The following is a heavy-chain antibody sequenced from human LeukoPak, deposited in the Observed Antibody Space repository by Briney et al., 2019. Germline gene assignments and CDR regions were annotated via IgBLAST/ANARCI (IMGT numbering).Heavy chain of an antibody. CDR1: GYTLTSYD. Sequence: ASVKVSCKASGYTLTSYDINWVRQATGQGLEWMGWMNPNSGNTGYAQKFQGRVTMTRNTSISTAYMELSSLRSEDTAVYYCARLFSWYYVYYYYYYMDVWGKGTTATVSS. V-gene: IGHV1-8*01. J-gene: IGHJ6*03. D-gene: IGHD6-13*01. CDR3: ARLFSWYYVYYYYYYMDV. CDR2: MNPNSGNT.